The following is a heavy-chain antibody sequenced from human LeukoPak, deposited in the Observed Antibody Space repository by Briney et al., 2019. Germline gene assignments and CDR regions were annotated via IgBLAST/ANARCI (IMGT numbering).Heavy chain of an antibody. J-gene: IGHJ3*02. CDR1: GFTFSTYV. Sequence: GGSLRLSCAASGFTFSTYVMSWVRQAPGKGLEWVSGISGSGDNTYYADSVKGRFTISRDNSKNTLYLQMNSLRAEDTAVYYCARETTVRNDAFDIWGQGTMVTVSS. D-gene: IGHD4-17*01. CDR2: ISGSGDNT. CDR3: ARETTVRNDAFDI. V-gene: IGHV3-23*01.